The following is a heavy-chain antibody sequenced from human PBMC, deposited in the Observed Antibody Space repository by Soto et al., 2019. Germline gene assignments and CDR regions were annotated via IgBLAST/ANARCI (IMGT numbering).Heavy chain of an antibody. CDR2: ISGSGGST. J-gene: IGHJ1*01. Sequence: GSLRLSCAASGFTFSSYAMSWVRQAPGKGLEWVSAISGSGGSTYYADSVKGRFTISRDNSKNTLYLQMNSLRAEDTAVYYCAKVGGITMIVVVIQYFQHWGQGTLVTVSS. D-gene: IGHD3-22*01. CDR1: GFTFSSYA. V-gene: IGHV3-23*01. CDR3: AKVGGITMIVVVIQYFQH.